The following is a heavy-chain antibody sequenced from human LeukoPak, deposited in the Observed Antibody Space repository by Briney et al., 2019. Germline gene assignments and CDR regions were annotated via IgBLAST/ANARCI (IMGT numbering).Heavy chain of an antibody. J-gene: IGHJ4*02. Sequence: PGGSLRLSCAASGFTFSSYAMSWVRQAPGKGLEWVSAISGSGGSTYYADSVKGRFTISRDNAKNSLSLQMSNLKAEDTAVYYCAREYLYSYYVDYWGQGTLVTVSS. D-gene: IGHD4-11*01. CDR3: AREYLYSYYVDY. V-gene: IGHV3-23*01. CDR1: GFTFSSYA. CDR2: ISGSGGST.